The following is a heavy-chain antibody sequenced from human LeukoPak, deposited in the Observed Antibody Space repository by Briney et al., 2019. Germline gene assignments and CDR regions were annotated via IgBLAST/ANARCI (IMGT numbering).Heavy chain of an antibody. J-gene: IGHJ4*02. CDR2: ISNSGSLK. D-gene: IGHD3-9*01. Sequence: PGGSLRLSCAASGFTFSDHYMSWFRQAPGKGLEWVSYISNSGSLKYYADSVKGRFTISRDNAKNSLYLQMSSLRAEDTAVYYCARYDILTGADYWGQGTLVTVSS. CDR3: ARYDILTGADY. CDR1: GFTFSDHY. V-gene: IGHV3-11*01.